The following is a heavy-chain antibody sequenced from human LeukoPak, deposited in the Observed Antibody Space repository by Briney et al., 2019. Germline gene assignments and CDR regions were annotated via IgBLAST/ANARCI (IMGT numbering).Heavy chain of an antibody. CDR2: ISSSGTTK. Sequence: PGGSLRLPCAAFGFTFSSYEMNWVRQAPGKGLEWVSYISSSGTTKYYADSVKGRFTISRDNVKNSLYLQMNSLRAEDTAVYYCARARGATTVDYWGQGTLVTVSS. D-gene: IGHD1-26*01. CDR1: GFTFSSYE. J-gene: IGHJ4*02. CDR3: ARARGATTVDY. V-gene: IGHV3-48*03.